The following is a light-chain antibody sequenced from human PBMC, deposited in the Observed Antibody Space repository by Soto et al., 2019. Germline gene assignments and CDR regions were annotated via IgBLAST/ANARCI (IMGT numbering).Light chain of an antibody. CDR3: QQYNSYSRT. CDR1: QSISSW. CDR2: NAS. V-gene: IGKV1-5*03. Sequence: DIQMTQSPATLSASVGDRVTITCRASQSISSWLAWYQQKPGKAPKLLIYNASSLDSGVPSRFSGSGSGTEFTLTISSRQPDDFVTYYCQQYNSYSRTFGQGTKLEIK. J-gene: IGKJ1*01.